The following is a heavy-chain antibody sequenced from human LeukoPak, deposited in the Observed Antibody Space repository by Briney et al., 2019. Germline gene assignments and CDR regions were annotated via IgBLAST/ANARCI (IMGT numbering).Heavy chain of an antibody. Sequence: PGGSLRLSCAASGFTFSSYSMNWVRQAPGKGLEWVSYISSSSSTIYYADSVKGRFTISRDNAKNSLYLQMNSLRAEDTAVYYCARDGPSVVATREFDYWGQGTLVTVSS. D-gene: IGHD5-12*01. CDR1: GFTFSSYS. V-gene: IGHV3-48*01. CDR3: ARDGPSVVATREFDY. J-gene: IGHJ4*02. CDR2: ISSSSSTI.